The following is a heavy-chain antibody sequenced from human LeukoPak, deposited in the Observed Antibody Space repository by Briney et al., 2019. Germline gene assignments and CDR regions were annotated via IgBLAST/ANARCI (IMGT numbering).Heavy chain of an antibody. Sequence: GGSLRLSCAASGFTFSSYAMHWVRQAPGKGLEYVSAISSNGGSTYYANSVKGRFTISRGNSKNTLYLQMGSLRAEDMAVYYCARERGGGGGGAFDYWGQGTLVTVSS. CDR1: GFTFSSYA. J-gene: IGHJ4*02. CDR3: ARERGGGGGGAFDY. V-gene: IGHV3-64*01. D-gene: IGHD2-21*01. CDR2: ISSNGGST.